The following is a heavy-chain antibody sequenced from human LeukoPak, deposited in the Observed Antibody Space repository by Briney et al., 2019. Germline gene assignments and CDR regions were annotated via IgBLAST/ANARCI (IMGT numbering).Heavy chain of an antibody. CDR1: GGSISSYY. D-gene: IGHD5-18*01. J-gene: IGHJ6*03. Sequence: SETLSLTCTVSGGSISSYYWSWIRQPAGKGLEWIGRIYISGSTNYNPSLKSRVTISVDTSKNQFSLKLSSVTAADTAVYYCARTTEGGYTYGHFYYYYMDVWGKGTTVTISS. CDR2: IYISGST. CDR3: ARTTEGGYTYGHFYYYYMDV. V-gene: IGHV4-4*07.